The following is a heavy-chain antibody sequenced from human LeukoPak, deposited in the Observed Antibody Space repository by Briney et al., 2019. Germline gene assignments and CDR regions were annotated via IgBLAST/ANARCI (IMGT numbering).Heavy chain of an antibody. Sequence: SETLSLTCTVSGGSISSYYWSWIRQPAGKGLEWIGRIYTSGSTNYNPSLKSRVTMSADTSKNQFSLRLSSVTAADTAVYYCARDYSSGYFNWFDPWGQGTLVTVSS. J-gene: IGHJ5*02. D-gene: IGHD3-22*01. CDR2: IYTSGST. V-gene: IGHV4-4*07. CDR3: ARDYSSGYFNWFDP. CDR1: GGSISSYY.